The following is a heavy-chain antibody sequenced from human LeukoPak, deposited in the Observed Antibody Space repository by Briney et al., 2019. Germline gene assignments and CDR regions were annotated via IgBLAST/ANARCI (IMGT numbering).Heavy chain of an antibody. J-gene: IGHJ4*02. CDR2: IYYSGST. CDR1: GGSISSSSYY. CDR3: ARAPAASDY. V-gene: IGHV4-39*07. Sequence: SETLSLTCTVSGGSISSSSYYWGWIRQPPVKGLEWIGSIYYSGSTYYNPSLKSRVTISVDTSKNQFSLKLSSVTAADTAVYYCARAPAASDYWGQGTLVTVSS.